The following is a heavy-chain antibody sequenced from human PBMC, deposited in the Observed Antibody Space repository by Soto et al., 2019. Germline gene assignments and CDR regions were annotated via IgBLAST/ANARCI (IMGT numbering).Heavy chain of an antibody. Sequence: QVQLVESGGGVVQPGRSLRLSFAASEFTFSNHGMHWVRQAPGKGLEWVAVILNDGSNRYHADSVKDRFTISRDKSTNARYLHMDSRRVGDAAVYYCAWAGEYGGNGMDVWGQGTMVTVS. V-gene: IGHV3-33*01. D-gene: IGHD1-26*01. CDR3: AWAGEYGGNGMDV. CDR1: EFTFSNHG. CDR2: ILNDGSNR. J-gene: IGHJ6*02.